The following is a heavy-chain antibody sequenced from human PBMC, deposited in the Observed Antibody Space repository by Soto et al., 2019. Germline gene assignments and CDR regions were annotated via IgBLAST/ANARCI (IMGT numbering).Heavy chain of an antibody. D-gene: IGHD3-10*01. V-gene: IGHV3-21*01. CDR3: ARNELSQENVITLLRDGYISAIDS. J-gene: IGHJ4*03. CDR2: ISSSSSYI. Sequence: GGSLRLSCATSGFTFSSYSMNWVRQAPGKGLEWVSSISSSSSYIYYADSVKGRFTISRDNAKNSLYLQMNSLRAEDTAVYYCARNELSQENVITLLRDGYISAIDSWCQGT. CDR1: GFTFSSYS.